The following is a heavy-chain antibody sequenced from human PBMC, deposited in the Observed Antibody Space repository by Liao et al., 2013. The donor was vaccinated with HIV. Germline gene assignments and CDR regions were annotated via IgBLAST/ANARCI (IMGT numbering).Heavy chain of an antibody. Sequence: QLQLQESGPGLVKPSETLSLTCTVSGGSISSSSYYWGWIRQPPGKGLEWIGNIYYSGSTYYNPSLKSRVTISVDTSKNQFSLMLYSVTAADTAVYYCAREAEWLVDYWGQGTLVTVSS. CDR1: GGSISSSSYY. J-gene: IGHJ4*02. CDR2: IYYSGST. D-gene: IGHD3-3*01. V-gene: IGHV4-39*07. CDR3: AREAEWLVDY.